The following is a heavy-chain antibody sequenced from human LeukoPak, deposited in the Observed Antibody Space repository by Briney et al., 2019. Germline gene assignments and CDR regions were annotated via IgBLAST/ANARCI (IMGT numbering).Heavy chain of an antibody. CDR1: GFTFSSYS. CDR3: ARDQDYDSSGYYWSAVIAFDI. J-gene: IGHJ3*02. D-gene: IGHD3-22*01. CDR2: ISSSSSTI. Sequence: PGGSLRLSCAASGFTFSSYSMNWVRQAPGKGLEWVSYISSSSSTIYYADSVKGRFTISRDNAKNSLYLQMNSLRAEDTAVYYCARDQDYDSSGYYWSAVIAFDIWGQGTMVTVSS. V-gene: IGHV3-48*01.